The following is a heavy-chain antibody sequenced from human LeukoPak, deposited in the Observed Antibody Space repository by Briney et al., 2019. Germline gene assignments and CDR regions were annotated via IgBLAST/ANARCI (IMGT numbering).Heavy chain of an antibody. D-gene: IGHD5-18*01. V-gene: IGHV4-61*02. CDR1: GGSISSGSHY. CDR3: ARDPVYSYGFDP. J-gene: IGHJ5*02. Sequence: PSETLSLTCTVSGGSISSGSHYWSWIRQPAGKGLEWIGRIYTSGSTNYNPSLKSRVTISVDTSKNQFSLKLSSVTAADTAVYYCARDPVYSYGFDPWGQGTLVTVSS. CDR2: IYTSGST.